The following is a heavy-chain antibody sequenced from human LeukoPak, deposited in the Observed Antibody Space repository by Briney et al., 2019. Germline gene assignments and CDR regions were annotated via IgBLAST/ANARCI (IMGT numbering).Heavy chain of an antibody. CDR3: AKSKDYDFWSGYSNYFDY. J-gene: IGHJ4*02. V-gene: IGHV3-23*01. Sequence: SGGSLRLSCAASGFTFSSYAMSWVRQAPGKGLEWVSAISGSGGSTYYADSVKGRFTISRDNSKNTLYLQMNSLRAEDTAVYYCAKSKDYDFWSGYSNYFDYWGQGTLVTVSS. CDR2: ISGSGGST. CDR1: GFTFSSYA. D-gene: IGHD3-3*01.